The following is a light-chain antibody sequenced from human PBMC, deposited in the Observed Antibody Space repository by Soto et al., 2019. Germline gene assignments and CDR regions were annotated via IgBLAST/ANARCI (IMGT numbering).Light chain of an antibody. J-gene: IGKJ4*01. CDR2: DAS. CDR1: QDISNY. CDR3: QQYDNLRRSLT. Sequence: DIQMTQSPSSLSASVGDRVTITCQASQDISNYLNWYQQKPGKAPKLLIYDASNLETGVPSRFSGSGSGTDFTFTISSLQPEDIATYYCQQYDNLRRSLTFGGGTKVDIK. V-gene: IGKV1-33*01.